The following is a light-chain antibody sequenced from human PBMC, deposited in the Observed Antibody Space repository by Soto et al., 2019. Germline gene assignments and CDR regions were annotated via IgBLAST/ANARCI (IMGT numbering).Light chain of an antibody. CDR1: QSITTS. Sequence: IQMTQSPSSLSASVGDSITLTCRASQSITTSLNWYQQRPGKAPKLLIYAASSLYSGVPSRFSGSGSGTDFTLTISSLQPEDFAVYYCQQYGSSGTFGQGTKVEIK. J-gene: IGKJ1*01. CDR2: AAS. V-gene: IGKV1-39*01. CDR3: QQYGSSGT.